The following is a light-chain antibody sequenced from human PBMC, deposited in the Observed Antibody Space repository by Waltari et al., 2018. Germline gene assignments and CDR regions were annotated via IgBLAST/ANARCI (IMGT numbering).Light chain of an antibody. Sequence: IQLTQSPSSLSASVGDIVSITCQASQDIRNFLNWFQLKPGKSPKVLIYDASNLETGVPSRFSGRKSGTEFTLTISGLQPEDFATYFCQQYYDLPLTFGGGNKVEI. CDR1: QDIRNF. CDR2: DAS. CDR3: QQYYDLPLT. J-gene: IGKJ4*01. V-gene: IGKV1-33*01.